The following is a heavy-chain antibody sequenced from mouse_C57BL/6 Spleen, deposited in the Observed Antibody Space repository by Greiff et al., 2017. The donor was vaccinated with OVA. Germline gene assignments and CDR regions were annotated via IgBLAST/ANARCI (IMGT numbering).Heavy chain of an antibody. J-gene: IGHJ2*01. V-gene: IGHV1-15*01. CDR2: IDPETGGT. CDR3: TGRYYGSSPYYFDY. D-gene: IGHD1-1*01. CDR1: GYTFTDYE. Sequence: VQLKESGAELVRPGASVTLSCKASGYTFTDYEMHWVKQTPVHGLEWIGAIDPETGGTAYNQKFKGKAILTADKSSSTAYMELRSLTSEDSAVYYCTGRYYGSSPYYFDYWGQGTTLTVSS.